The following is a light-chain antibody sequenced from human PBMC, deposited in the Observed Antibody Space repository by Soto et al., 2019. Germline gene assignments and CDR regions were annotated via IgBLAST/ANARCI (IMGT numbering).Light chain of an antibody. CDR1: SSDVGGYNY. V-gene: IGLV2-14*03. Sequence: QSALTQPASVSGSPGQSITISCTGTSSDVGGYNYVSWYQHHPGKAPKLMIYDVSNRPSWVSNRFSGSKSDNTASLTISGLQAEDEADYYCSSYTSTSTVVFGGGTKLTVL. CDR2: DVS. J-gene: IGLJ2*01. CDR3: SSYTSTSTVV.